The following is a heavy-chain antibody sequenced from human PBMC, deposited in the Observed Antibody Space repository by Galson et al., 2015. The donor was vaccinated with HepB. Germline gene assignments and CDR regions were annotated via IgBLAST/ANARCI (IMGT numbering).Heavy chain of an antibody. Sequence: SVKVSCKASGGTFSSYAISWVRQAPGQGLEWMGGIIPIFGTANYAQKFQGRVTITADESTSTAYMELSSLRSEDTAVYYCAREYSSSSAYYYYMDVWGKGTTVTVSS. CDR3: AREYSSSSAYYYYMDV. CDR2: IIPIFGTA. V-gene: IGHV1-69*13. J-gene: IGHJ6*03. D-gene: IGHD6-6*01. CDR1: GGTFSSYA.